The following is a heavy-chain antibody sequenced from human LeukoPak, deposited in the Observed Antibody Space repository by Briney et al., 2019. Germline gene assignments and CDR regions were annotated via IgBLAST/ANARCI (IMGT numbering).Heavy chain of an antibody. CDR3: ARDMWRVRGDAFDI. Sequence: ASVKVSCKASGYTFTSYYMHWVRQAPGQGLEWMGGIIPIFGTANYAQKFQGRVTITTDESTSTAYMEPSSLRSEDTAVYYCARDMWRVRGDAFDIWGQGTMVTVSS. CDR2: IIPIFGTA. V-gene: IGHV1-69*05. D-gene: IGHD6-19*01. CDR1: GYTFTSYY. J-gene: IGHJ3*02.